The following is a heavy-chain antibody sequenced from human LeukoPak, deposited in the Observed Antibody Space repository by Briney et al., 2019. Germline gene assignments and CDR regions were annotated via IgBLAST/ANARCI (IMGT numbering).Heavy chain of an antibody. V-gene: IGHV4-59*08. Sequence: KSSETLSLTCTVSGGFISSYRWNWIRQSPGKGLEWIGYVHYTGTTNYNPSLKSRVVMSVDTSKNQFSLNLNSVTAADTAVYCCARRGAARRYDGLDVWGQGTTVTVSS. CDR2: VHYTGTT. D-gene: IGHD6-6*01. CDR3: ARRGAARRYDGLDV. CDR1: GGFISSYR. J-gene: IGHJ6*02.